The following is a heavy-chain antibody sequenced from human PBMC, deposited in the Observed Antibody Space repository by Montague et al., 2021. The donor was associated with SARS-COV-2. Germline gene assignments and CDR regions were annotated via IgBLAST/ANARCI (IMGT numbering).Heavy chain of an antibody. Sequence: SETLSLTCTVSGGSISPYYWSWIRQPPGKGLEWIGNIYYTGSTNXXSSLKSRLTISVDTSENQFSLKVTSVTPADTAVYYCARVGWELRVGNYFDYWGQGTLVTVSS. J-gene: IGHJ4*02. CDR1: GGSISPYY. CDR3: ARVGWELRVGNYFDY. CDR2: IYYTGST. V-gene: IGHV4-59*01. D-gene: IGHD1-26*01.